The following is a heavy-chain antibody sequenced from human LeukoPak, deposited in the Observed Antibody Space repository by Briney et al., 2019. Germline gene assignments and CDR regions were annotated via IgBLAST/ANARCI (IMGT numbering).Heavy chain of an antibody. Sequence: SETLSLTCAVYGGSFSGYYWSWIRQPPGKGLEWIGEINHSGSTYYNPSLKSRVTISVDTSKNQFSLKLSSVTAADTAVYYCARDLGPASMYGGGGEIDYWGQGTLVTVSS. J-gene: IGHJ4*02. V-gene: IGHV4-34*01. D-gene: IGHD3-10*02. CDR3: ARDLGPASMYGGGGEIDY. CDR1: GGSFSGYY. CDR2: INHSGST.